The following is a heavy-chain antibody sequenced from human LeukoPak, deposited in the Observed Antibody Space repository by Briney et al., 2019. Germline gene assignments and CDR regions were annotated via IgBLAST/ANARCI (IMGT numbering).Heavy chain of an antibody. Sequence: ASVKVSCKASGYTFTIYGINWVRQAPGQRLEWMGWINAGNGNTKYSQKFQGRVTITRDTSASTAYMELSSLRSEDTAVYYCARRCGTTDFDYWGQGTLVTVSS. CDR1: GYTFTIYG. D-gene: IGHD1-1*01. CDR2: INAGNGNT. V-gene: IGHV1-3*01. CDR3: ARRCGTTDFDY. J-gene: IGHJ4*02.